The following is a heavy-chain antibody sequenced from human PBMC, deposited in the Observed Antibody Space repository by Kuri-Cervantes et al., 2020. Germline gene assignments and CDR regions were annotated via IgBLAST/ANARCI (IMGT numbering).Heavy chain of an antibody. CDR3: ARGGASGVWVDF. Sequence: GGSLRLSCAASGFTFSSYAMSWVRQAPGEGLEWVSVICSGGSTYYADSVKGRFTISRDNSKNTLFLQMNSLRAEDTAVYYCARGGASGVWVDFWGQGTLVTVSS. J-gene: IGHJ4*02. CDR2: ICSGGST. D-gene: IGHD2-15*01. CDR1: GFTFSSYA. V-gene: IGHV3-66*01.